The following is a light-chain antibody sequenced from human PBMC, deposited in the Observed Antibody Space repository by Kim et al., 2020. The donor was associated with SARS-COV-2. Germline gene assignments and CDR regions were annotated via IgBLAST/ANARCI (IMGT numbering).Light chain of an antibody. J-gene: IGKJ5*01. V-gene: IGKV3-20*01. CDR3: QQYGSS. Sequence: DIVLTQSPGTLPLSPGDRATLSCRASQSVSSGYLAWYQHKRGQAPMLLIYGASSRAPGIPDRFSSSGSGTDFTLTITRLEPEDFAVYYCQQYGSSFGQGTRLEIK. CDR2: GAS. CDR1: QSVSSGY.